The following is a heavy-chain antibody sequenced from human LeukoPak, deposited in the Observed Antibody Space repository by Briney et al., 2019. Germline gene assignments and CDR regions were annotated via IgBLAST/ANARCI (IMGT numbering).Heavy chain of an antibody. V-gene: IGHV3-30-3*01. D-gene: IGHD1-14*01. CDR3: ARGTPSPRYYYYGMDV. CDR2: ISFDGNNK. CDR1: GFTFRSYA. J-gene: IGHJ6*02. Sequence: GGSLRLSCEASGFTFRSYAMHWVRQAPGKGLEWVAVISFDGNNKSYADSVKGRFTISRDSSKSTLYPQMHSLRAEDTAVYFCARGTPSPRYYYYGMDVWGQGTTVTVSS.